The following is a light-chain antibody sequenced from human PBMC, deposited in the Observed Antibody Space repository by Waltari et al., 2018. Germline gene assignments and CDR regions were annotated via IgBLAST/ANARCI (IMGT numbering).Light chain of an antibody. V-gene: IGKV4-1*01. J-gene: IGKJ4*01. CDR1: QSVLYSSNNKNY. CDR2: WAS. CDR3: QQYYSTPPLT. Sequence: DIVMTQSPDSLAVSLGERATIHCKSSQSVLYSSNNKNYLAWYQQKPGQPPKLLIYWASTRESGVPDRFSGSGSGTDFTLTISSLQAEDVAVYYCQQYYSTPPLTFGGGTKVRSN.